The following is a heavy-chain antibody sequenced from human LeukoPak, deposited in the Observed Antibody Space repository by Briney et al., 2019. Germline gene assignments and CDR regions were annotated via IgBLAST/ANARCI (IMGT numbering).Heavy chain of an antibody. J-gene: IGHJ4*02. CDR2: IYSGGST. Sequence: QPGGSLRLSCAASGFTVSSNYMSWVRQAPGKGLEWVSVIYSGGSTYYADSVKGRFTISRDNSKNTLYLQMNSLRAEDTAVYYCARVWGYYWGTSSYFDYWGQGTLVTVSS. CDR1: GFTVSSNY. D-gene: IGHD2-8*01. CDR3: ARVWGYYWGTSSYFDY. V-gene: IGHV3-53*01.